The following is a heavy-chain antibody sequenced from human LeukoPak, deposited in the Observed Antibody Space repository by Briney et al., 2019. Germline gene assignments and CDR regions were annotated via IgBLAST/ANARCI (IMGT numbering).Heavy chain of an antibody. V-gene: IGHV1-69*13. CDR1: GGTFSSYA. J-gene: IGHJ3*02. CDR3: ARDRAITMIVVADDAFDI. CDR2: IIPIFGTA. D-gene: IGHD3-22*01. Sequence: SVKVSCKASGGTFSSYAISWVRQAPGQGLEWMGRIIPIFGTANYAQKFQGRVTITAGESTSTAYMELSSLRSEDTAVYYCARDRAITMIVVADDAFDIWGQGTMVTVSS.